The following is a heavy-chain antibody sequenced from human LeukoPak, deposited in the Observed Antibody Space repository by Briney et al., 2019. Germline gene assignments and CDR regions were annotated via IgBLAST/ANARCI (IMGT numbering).Heavy chain of an antibody. CDR1: GGSFSGYY. CDR2: INHSGST. Sequence: SETLSLTCAVYGGSFSGYYWSWIRQPPGKGLEWIGEINHSGSTNYNPSLKSRVTISVDTSKNQFSLKLSSVTAADTAVYYCARHPVMTTTNWFDPWGQGTLVTVSS. J-gene: IGHJ5*02. V-gene: IGHV4-34*01. D-gene: IGHD4-11*01. CDR3: ARHPVMTTTNWFDP.